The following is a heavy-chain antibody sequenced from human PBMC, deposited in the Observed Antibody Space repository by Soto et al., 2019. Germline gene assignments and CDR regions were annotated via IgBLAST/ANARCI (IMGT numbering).Heavy chain of an antibody. CDR1: GFTFSNYA. CDR3: AKDFISLNSIYDPFDL. CDR2: IGGGGSDT. J-gene: IGHJ3*01. V-gene: IGHV3-23*01. Sequence: GGSLRLSCAASGFTFSNYAMYWVRQAPGKGLEWVAVIGGGGSDTFYAESVTGRFTVSRDDSKNTLYLQMDSLRVEDTAVYYCAKDFISLNSIYDPFDLWGQGKRVTVSS. D-gene: IGHD3-3*02.